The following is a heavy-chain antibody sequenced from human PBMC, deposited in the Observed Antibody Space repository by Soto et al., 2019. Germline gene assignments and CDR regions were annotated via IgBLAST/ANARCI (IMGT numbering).Heavy chain of an antibody. D-gene: IGHD3-10*01. J-gene: IGHJ5*02. V-gene: IGHV4-59*01. CDR2: IYYLGRT. CDR1: GGSIVTYY. Sequence: SETLSLTCTLSGGSIVTYYWNWIRQPPGKGLEWIGYIYYLGRTNYNPSLRSRVTMSIDTSKNQFSLRLSSVTAADTAVYYCVRDVHPLGWFDPWGQGTLVTVSS. CDR3: VRDVHPLGWFDP.